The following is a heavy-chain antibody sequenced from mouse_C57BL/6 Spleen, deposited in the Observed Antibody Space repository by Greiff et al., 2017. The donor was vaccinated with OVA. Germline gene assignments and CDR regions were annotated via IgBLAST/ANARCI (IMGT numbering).Heavy chain of an antibody. D-gene: IGHD3-2*02. CDR2: IYPRDGST. CDR1: GYTFTDLT. J-gene: IGHJ2*01. Sequence: QVQLQQSDAELVKPGASVKISCKVSGYTFTDLTIHWMKQRPEQGLEWIGYIYPRDGSTKYNEKFKGKATLTADKTSSTAYMQLNSLTTEDSAVYFCARQLRLPYYFDYWGQGTTLTVSS. CDR3: ARQLRLPYYFDY. V-gene: IGHV1-78*01.